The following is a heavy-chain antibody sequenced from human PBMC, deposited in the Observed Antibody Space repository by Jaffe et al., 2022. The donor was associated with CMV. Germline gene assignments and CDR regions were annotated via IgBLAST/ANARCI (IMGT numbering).Heavy chain of an antibody. J-gene: IGHJ4*02. CDR2: IWYDGSNK. Sequence: QVQLVESGGGVVQPGRSLRLSCAASGFTFSSYGMHWVRQAPGKGLEWVAAIWYDGSNKDYTDSVKGRFTISRDNSKNTLYLQMNSLRAEDTAVYYCARDVAGTIATPDYWGQGTLVTVSS. CDR1: GFTFSSYG. D-gene: IGHD6-13*01. CDR3: ARDVAGTIATPDY. V-gene: IGHV3-33*08.